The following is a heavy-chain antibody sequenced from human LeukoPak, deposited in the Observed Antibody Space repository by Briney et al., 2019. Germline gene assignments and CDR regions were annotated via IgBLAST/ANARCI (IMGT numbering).Heavy chain of an antibody. D-gene: IGHD6-19*01. CDR2: INHSGST. CDR1: GGSFSGYY. J-gene: IGHJ4*02. CDR3: AMDTYSSATY. V-gene: IGHV4-34*01. Sequence: SETLSLTCAVYGGSFSGYYWSWIRQPPGKGLEWIGEINHSGSTNYNPSLKSRVTISVDMSKNQFSLKLSSVTAADTAVYYCAMDTYSSATYWGQGTLVTVSS.